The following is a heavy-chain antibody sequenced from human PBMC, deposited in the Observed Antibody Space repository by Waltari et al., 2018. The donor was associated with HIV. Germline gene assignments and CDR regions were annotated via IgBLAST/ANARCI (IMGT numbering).Heavy chain of an antibody. CDR2: INAGNGNT. V-gene: IGHV1-3*01. Sequence: QVQLVQSGAEVKKPGASVKVSCKASGYTFSSYAMHWVRQAPGQRLEWMGWINAGNGNTKYSQKFQGRVTITRDTSASTAYMELSSLRSEDTAVYYCARHGSNSGWTWHFDLWGRGTLVTVSS. D-gene: IGHD3-10*01. CDR3: ARHGSNSGWTWHFDL. J-gene: IGHJ2*01. CDR1: GYTFSSYA.